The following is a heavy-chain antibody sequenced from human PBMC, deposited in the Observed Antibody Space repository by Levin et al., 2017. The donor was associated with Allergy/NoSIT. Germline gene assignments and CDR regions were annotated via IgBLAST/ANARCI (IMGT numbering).Heavy chain of an antibody. V-gene: IGHV1-46*01. CDR1: GYTFTSYY. Sequence: ASVKVSCKASGYTFTSYYMHWVRQAPGQGLEWMGIINPSGGSTSYAQKFQGRVTMTRDTSTSTVYMELSSLRSEDTAVYYCARDVATTVTNEDNWFDPWGQGTLVTVSS. D-gene: IGHD4-17*01. CDR2: INPSGGST. CDR3: ARDVATTVTNEDNWFDP. J-gene: IGHJ5*02.